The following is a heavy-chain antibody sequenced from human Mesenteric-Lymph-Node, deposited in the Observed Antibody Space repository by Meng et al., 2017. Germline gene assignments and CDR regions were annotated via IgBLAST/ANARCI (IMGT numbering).Heavy chain of an antibody. CDR2: IIPIFGTA. Sequence: SVKVSCKASGGTFSSYAISWVRQAPGQGLEWMGGIIPIFGTANYAQKFQGRVTITADKSTSTAYMELSSLRAEDTALYYCARGGLGYCSSTSCYEVIDYWGQGTLVTVSS. CDR3: ARGGLGYCSSTSCYEVIDY. D-gene: IGHD2-2*01. J-gene: IGHJ4*02. CDR1: GGTFSSYA. V-gene: IGHV1-69*06.